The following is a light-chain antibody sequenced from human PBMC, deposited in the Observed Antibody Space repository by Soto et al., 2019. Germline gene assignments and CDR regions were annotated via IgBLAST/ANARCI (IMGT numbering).Light chain of an antibody. Sequence: DIVMTQSPDSLAVSLGERVTINCKSNQRLLYPSNNKNFLAWYQEKPGQPPKLLIYWASMRESGVPDRFSGSGSGTDFSLTISSLQAEDVAVYYCQQYYTTPLTFGQGTRLDI. CDR3: QQYYTTPLT. J-gene: IGKJ5*01. CDR1: QRLLYPSNNKNF. V-gene: IGKV4-1*01. CDR2: WAS.